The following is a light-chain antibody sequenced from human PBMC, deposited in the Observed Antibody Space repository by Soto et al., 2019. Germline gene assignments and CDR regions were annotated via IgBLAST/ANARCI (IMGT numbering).Light chain of an antibody. CDR3: QSYDKRLNAYV. V-gene: IGLV1-40*01. CDR1: SSSIGAGYE. J-gene: IGLJ1*01. CDR2: GNG. Sequence: QSVLTQPPSVSGAPVQRVTISCSGTSSSIGAGYEVHWYHQLPGTAPKLVVSGNGNRPSGVPDRLSASKSGTSASLAITGLQAEDEGHYYCQSYDKRLNAYVFGTGTKLTVL.